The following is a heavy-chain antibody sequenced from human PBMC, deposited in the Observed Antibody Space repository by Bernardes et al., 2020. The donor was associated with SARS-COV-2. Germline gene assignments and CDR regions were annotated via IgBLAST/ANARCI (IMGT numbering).Heavy chain of an antibody. J-gene: IGHJ3*02. D-gene: IGHD3-10*01. CDR3: AREDLTKGSGSDAFDI. Sequence: ASVKVSCKASGYTFTSYGISWVRQAPGQGLEWMGWISAYNGNTNYAQKLQGRVTMTTDTSTSTAYMELRSLRSDDTAVYYCAREDLTKGSGSDAFDIWGQGTMVTVSS. CDR1: GYTFTSYG. CDR2: ISAYNGNT. V-gene: IGHV1-18*01.